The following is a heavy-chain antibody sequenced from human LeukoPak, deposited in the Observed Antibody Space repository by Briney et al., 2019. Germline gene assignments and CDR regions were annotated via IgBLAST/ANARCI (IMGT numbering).Heavy chain of an antibody. CDR1: GGSISSGDYY. Sequence: PSETLSLTCTVSGGSISSGDYYWSWIRQPPGKGLEWIGYTYYSGSTYYNPSLKSRVTISVDTSKNQFSLKLSSVTAADTAVYYCARDSAYYYGSGSLSYDAFDIWGQGTMVTVSS. V-gene: IGHV4-30-4*08. CDR2: TYYSGST. CDR3: ARDSAYYYGSGSLSYDAFDI. D-gene: IGHD3-10*01. J-gene: IGHJ3*02.